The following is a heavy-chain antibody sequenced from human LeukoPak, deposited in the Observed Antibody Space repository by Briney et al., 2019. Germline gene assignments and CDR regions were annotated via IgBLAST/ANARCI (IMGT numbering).Heavy chain of an antibody. CDR3: VRGGYQLLSIKWIDP. J-gene: IGHJ5*02. CDR1: GFIFDDFG. V-gene: IGHV3-20*04. D-gene: IGHD2-2*01. CDR2: INWNGGGT. Sequence: GGSLRLSCAASGFIFDDFGMSWVRQVPGKGLEWVSGINWNGGGTGYADSVKGRFTISRDNAKNSLYLRMNSLRAEDTALYYCVRGGYQLLSIKWIDPWGQGTLVTVSS.